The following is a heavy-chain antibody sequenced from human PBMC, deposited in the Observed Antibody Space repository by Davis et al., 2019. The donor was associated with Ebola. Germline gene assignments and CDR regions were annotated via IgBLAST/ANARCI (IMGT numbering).Heavy chain of an antibody. CDR2: ISSSGSTI. V-gene: IGHV3-48*02. CDR3: ARSPIVLMVHVDY. D-gene: IGHD2-8*01. CDR1: GFTFSSYS. J-gene: IGHJ4*02. Sequence: GGSLRLSCAASGFTFSSYSMNWVRQAPGKGLEWVSYISSSGSTIYYADSVKGRFTISRDNAKNSLYLQMNSLRDEDTAVYYCARSPIVLMVHVDYWGQGTLVTVSS.